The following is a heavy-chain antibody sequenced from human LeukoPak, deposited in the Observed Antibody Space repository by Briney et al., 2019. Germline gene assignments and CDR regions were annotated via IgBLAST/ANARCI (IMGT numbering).Heavy chain of an antibody. CDR1: GGSISSYY. V-gene: IGHV4-59*01. CDR2: IYYSGST. Sequence: SETLSLTCTVSGGSISSYYWSWIRQPPGKGLGWIGYIYYSGSTNYNPSLKSRVTISVDTSKNQFSLKLSSVTAADTAVYYCASQLAAPAYYYGMDVWGQGTTVTVSS. CDR3: ASQLAAPAYYYGMDV. D-gene: IGHD6-6*01. J-gene: IGHJ6*02.